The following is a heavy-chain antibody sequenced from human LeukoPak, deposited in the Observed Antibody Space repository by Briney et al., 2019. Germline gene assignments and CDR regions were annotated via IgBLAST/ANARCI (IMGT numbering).Heavy chain of an antibody. CDR2: IEQDGSEK. Sequence: QTGGSLRLSCAASGFTFSSYWMSWVRQAPGKGLECVANIEQDGSEKYYVDSVKGRFTISRDNAKNSLYLQMNSLRAEDTAVYYCAKRGIYQNWFDPWGQGTLVTVSS. CDR3: AKRGIYQNWFDP. J-gene: IGHJ5*02. D-gene: IGHD2-2*01. CDR1: GFTFSSYW. V-gene: IGHV3-7*01.